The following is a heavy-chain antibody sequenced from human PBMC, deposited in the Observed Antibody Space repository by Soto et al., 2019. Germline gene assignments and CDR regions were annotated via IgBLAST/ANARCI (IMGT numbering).Heavy chain of an antibody. J-gene: IGHJ6*03. CDR1: GGSFSGYY. CDR2: INHSGST. CDR3: ASSRITIFGVVISPRYMDV. Sequence: SETLSLTCAVYGGSFSGYYWSRIRQPPGKGLEWIGEINHSGSTNYNPSLKSRVTISVDTSKNQFSLKLSSVTAADTAVYYCASSRITIFGVVISPRYMDVWGKGTTVTVSS. D-gene: IGHD3-3*01. V-gene: IGHV4-34*01.